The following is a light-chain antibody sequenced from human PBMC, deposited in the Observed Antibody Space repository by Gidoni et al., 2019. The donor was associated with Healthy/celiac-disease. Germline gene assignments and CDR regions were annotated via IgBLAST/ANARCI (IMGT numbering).Light chain of an antibody. CDR1: QSVSSN. Sequence: EIALPQPPATLSVSPGKRATLSYRASQSVSSNLAWDQQKPGQAPRLLLYGASTRATGIPARFSGSWAGTEFTLTISSLQSEDFAVYYCKQYNNWPPWTFGQGTKVEIK. CDR3: KQYNNWPPWT. J-gene: IGKJ1*01. V-gene: IGKV3-15*01. CDR2: GAS.